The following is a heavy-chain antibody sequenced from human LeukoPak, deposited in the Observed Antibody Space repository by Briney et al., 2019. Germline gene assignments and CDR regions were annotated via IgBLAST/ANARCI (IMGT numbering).Heavy chain of an antibody. CDR2: INPNSGDT. CDR1: GYTFTGYY. J-gene: IGHJ3*02. D-gene: IGHD3-16*01. V-gene: IGHV1-2*02. CDR3: TRGGLSDAFDI. Sequence: ASVKVSCQASGYTFTGYYMHWVRQAPGKGLEWMGWINPNSGDTKYAQKFQGRVILTRETSFRTAYIEASRLSSDYTDVYLCTRGGLSDAFDIWGQGTMVTVSS.